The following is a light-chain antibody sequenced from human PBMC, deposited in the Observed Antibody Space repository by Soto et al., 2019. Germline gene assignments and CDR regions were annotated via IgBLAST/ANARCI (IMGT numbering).Light chain of an antibody. J-gene: IGKJ1*01. CDR3: QQRSRWPWT. CDR2: DAS. CDR1: QHIWSY. Sequence: EIVLTQSPATLSSSPGERATLSCRASQHIWSYLAWYQQKPGQAPRLLMYDASKRATGIPARFSGSGSGTDFTLTISSLEPEDFAVYYCQQRSRWPWTFGQGTKVDIE. V-gene: IGKV3-11*01.